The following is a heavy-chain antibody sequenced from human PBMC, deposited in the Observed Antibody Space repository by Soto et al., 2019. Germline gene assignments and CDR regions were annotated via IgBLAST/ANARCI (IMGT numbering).Heavy chain of an antibody. V-gene: IGHV4-31*03. J-gene: IGHJ4*02. Sequence: QVQLQESGPGLVKPSQTLSLTCSVSGGSISSAGHYWSWIRQFPGKGLQWLGYFYYTGTTYYNPPLKSRVAISLDTSKNQFSLKLSSVTAADTAVYYCARGGNGYEYYFDFWGQGTLVTVSS. CDR2: FYYTGTT. D-gene: IGHD5-12*01. CDR3: ARGGNGYEYYFDF. CDR1: GGSISSAGHY.